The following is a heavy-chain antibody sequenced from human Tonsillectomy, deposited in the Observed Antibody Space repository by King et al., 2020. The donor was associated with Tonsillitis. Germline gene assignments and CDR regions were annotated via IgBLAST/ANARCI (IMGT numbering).Heavy chain of an antibody. CDR2: ISSRSTYT. Sequence: VQLVESGGGLVKPGGSLRLSCAASGLTFSDYYMSWIRQAPGKGLEWVSYISSRSTYTNYADSVKGRFTISRDNAKNSVYLQMNSLRADDTAGYYCATSGGYCSSTSCYLGAFDIWGQGTMVTVSS. V-gene: IGHV3-11*05. D-gene: IGHD2-2*01. CDR3: ATSGGYCSSTSCYLGAFDI. CDR1: GLTFSDYY. J-gene: IGHJ3*02.